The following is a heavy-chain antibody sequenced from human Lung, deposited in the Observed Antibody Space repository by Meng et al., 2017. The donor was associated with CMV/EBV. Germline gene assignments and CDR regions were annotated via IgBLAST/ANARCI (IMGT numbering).Heavy chain of an antibody. CDR3: AKYSAVGERLYYFDY. Sequence: LXXAASGLTFSSYGMSWVRQAPGKGLEWVSSIGATAGGTYYADSVKGRFTISRDNAKNTLYLQMNSLRAEDTAVYYCAKYSAVGERLYYFDYWGQGXLVTVSS. V-gene: IGHV3-23*01. J-gene: IGHJ4*02. CDR1: GLTFSSYG. D-gene: IGHD2-21*01. CDR2: IGATAGGT.